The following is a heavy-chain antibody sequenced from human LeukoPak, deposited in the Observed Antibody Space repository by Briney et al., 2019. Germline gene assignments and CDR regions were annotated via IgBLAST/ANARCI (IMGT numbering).Heavy chain of an antibody. J-gene: IGHJ3*02. CDR2: ISGSGGST. CDR3: ARGRLVRGSGKDDAFDI. D-gene: IGHD3-10*01. V-gene: IGHV3-23*01. CDR1: GFTFSSYA. Sequence: PGGSLRLSCAASGFTFSSYAMSWVRQAPGKGLEWVSAISGSGGSTYYADSVKGRFTISRDNAKNSLYLQMNSLRSEDTAVYYCARGRLVRGSGKDDAFDIWGQGTMVTVSS.